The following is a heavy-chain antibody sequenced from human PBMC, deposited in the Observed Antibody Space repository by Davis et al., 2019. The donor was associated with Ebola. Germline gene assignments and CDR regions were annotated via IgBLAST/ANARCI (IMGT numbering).Heavy chain of an antibody. J-gene: IGHJ4*02. CDR1: GFTFSSYA. V-gene: IGHV3-30*04. D-gene: IGHD4-17*01. CDR2: ISNDGSYK. CDR3: TTSLDYGDHTVDY. Sequence: PGGSLRLSCSASGFTFSSYAMHWVRQAPGKGLEWVAVISNDGSYKYYADSVKGRFTISRDNSKNTLYLQMNSLKTEDTAVYYCTTSLDYGDHTVDYWGQGTLVTVSS.